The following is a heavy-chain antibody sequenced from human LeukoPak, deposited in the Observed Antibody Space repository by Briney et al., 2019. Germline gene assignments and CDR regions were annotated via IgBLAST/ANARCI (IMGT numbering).Heavy chain of an antibody. CDR2: IYHSGIT. V-gene: IGHV4-38-2*02. J-gene: IGHJ4*02. CDR1: DYSISSVYGYY. D-gene: IGHD5/OR15-5a*01. CDR3: ATLVSTRYYFDY. Sequence: SETLSLTCTVSDYSISSVYGYYWGWIRQPPGKGLEWIGNIYHSGITYYNHFNSSLKSRVTISIDTSKNQFSLRLTSVTAADTAVYFCATLVSTRYYFDYWGQGTLVTVSS.